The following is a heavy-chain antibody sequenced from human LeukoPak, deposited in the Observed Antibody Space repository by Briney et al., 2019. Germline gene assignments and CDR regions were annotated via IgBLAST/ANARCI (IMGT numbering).Heavy chain of an antibody. CDR3: ATRGSGSYYKNDY. CDR2: IIPIFGTA. CDR1: GGTFSSYA. J-gene: IGHJ4*02. Sequence: GASVKVSCKVSGGTFSSYAISWVRQAPGQGLEWMGGIIPIFGTANYAQKFQGRVTITADESTSTAYMELSSLRSEDTAVYYCATRGSGSYYKNDYWGQGTLVTVSS. V-gene: IGHV1-69*13. D-gene: IGHD3-10*01.